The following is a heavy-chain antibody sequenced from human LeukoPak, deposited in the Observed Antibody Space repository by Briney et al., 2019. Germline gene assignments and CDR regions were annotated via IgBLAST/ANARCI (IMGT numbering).Heavy chain of an antibody. J-gene: IGHJ4*02. CDR2: ISSSGSTI. V-gene: IGHV3-11*01. CDR1: GFTFSDYY. Sequence: PGGSLRLSCAASGFTFSDYYMSWISQAPGKGLGWVSYISSSGSTIYYADSVKGRFTISRDNAKNSLYLQMNSLRAEDTAVYYCARDNSWELLLDYWGQGTLVTVSS. CDR3: ARDNSWELLLDY. D-gene: IGHD1-26*01.